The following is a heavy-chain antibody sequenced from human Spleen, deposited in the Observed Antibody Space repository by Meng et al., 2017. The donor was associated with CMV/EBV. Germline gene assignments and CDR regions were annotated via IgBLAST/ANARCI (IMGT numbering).Heavy chain of an antibody. Sequence: ASVKVSCKASGYTFTNNGISWVRQAPGQGLEWMGWISAYNGDTNYVQKLQGRVTMTTDTSTSTAYLELRSLRSDDTAVYYCARDCGRYCSLDCWGQGTTVTVSS. V-gene: IGHV1-18*01. J-gene: IGHJ6*02. D-gene: IGHD2-15*01. CDR3: ARDCGRYCSLDC. CDR1: GYTFTNNG. CDR2: ISAYNGDT.